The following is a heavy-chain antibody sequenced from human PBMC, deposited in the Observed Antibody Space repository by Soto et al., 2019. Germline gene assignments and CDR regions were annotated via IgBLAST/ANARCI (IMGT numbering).Heavy chain of an antibody. CDR1: GFTFSSYS. V-gene: IGHV3-48*02. J-gene: IGHJ4*02. CDR2: ISSSSTTI. CDR3: ARDLYYYDTVGWGY. Sequence: EVQLVESGGGLVQPGGSLRLSCAASGFTFSSYSMNWVRQAPGKGLEWVSYISSSSTTIYYAASVKGRFTISRDNAKNSLYLQMNSLRDVDTAVYYCARDLYYYDTVGWGYWGQGTLVTVSS. D-gene: IGHD3-22*01.